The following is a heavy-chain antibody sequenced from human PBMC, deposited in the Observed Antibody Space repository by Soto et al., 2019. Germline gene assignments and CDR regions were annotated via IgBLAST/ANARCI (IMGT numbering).Heavy chain of an antibody. V-gene: IGHV4-34*01. Sequence: PSETLSLTCAVHGGSFSGYYWSWIRQPPGKGLEWIGEINHSGSTNYNPSLKSRVTISVDTSKNQFSLKLSSVTAADTAVYYCARGSPADDFWSGYPTRYFDYWGQGTLVTLSS. D-gene: IGHD3-3*01. CDR1: GGSFSGYY. CDR3: ARGSPADDFWSGYPTRYFDY. CDR2: INHSGST. J-gene: IGHJ4*02.